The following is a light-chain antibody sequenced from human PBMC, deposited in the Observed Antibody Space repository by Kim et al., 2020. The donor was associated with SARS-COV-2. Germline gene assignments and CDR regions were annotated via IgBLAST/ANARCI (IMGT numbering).Light chain of an antibody. V-gene: IGKV1-17*01. Sequence: ASLCAIVTIPRRASQDIGNDLGWYQPNPGRAPNRLLSCASSLQSGVPSSFSGSGSGTEFTLTISSLQPEDFATYFCLQHNTYPITFRQGTRLLIK. CDR1: QDIGND. CDR2: CAS. J-gene: IGKJ5*01. CDR3: LQHNTYPIT.